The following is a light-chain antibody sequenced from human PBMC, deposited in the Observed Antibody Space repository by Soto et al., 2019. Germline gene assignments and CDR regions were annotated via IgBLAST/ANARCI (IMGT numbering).Light chain of an antibody. CDR2: LGS. J-gene: IGKJ1*01. CDR3: MQPLQSWT. CDR1: ESLVHSNGKKY. Sequence: VMTRSPVCLCVNPVEPGSISSTYRESLVHSNGKKYLYWYLQRPGHSPQXLIYLGSNRASAVPDRFSGSGSGTDFTLKIRRVEAEDVGVDHCMQPLQSWTFGQGTKVDIK. V-gene: IGKV2-28*01.